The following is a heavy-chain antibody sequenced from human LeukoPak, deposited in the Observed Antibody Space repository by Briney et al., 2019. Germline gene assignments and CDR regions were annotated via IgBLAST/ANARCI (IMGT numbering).Heavy chain of an antibody. D-gene: IGHD1-20*01. CDR2: IWYDGSNK. CDR3: ARDSISNWNDLDD. CDR1: GFTFNSHG. J-gene: IGHJ4*02. V-gene: IGHV3-33*01. Sequence: PGGSLRLSCAASGFTFNSHGMHWVRQAPGKGLEWVALIWYDGSNKYYADSVKGRFTISRDSSKNTLYLQMNSLRAEDTAVYYCARDSISNWNDLDDWGQGTLVTVSS.